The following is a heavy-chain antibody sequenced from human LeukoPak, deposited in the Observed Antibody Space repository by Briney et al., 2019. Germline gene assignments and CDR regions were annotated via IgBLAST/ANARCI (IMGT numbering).Heavy chain of an antibody. CDR1: GYRFTSYW. D-gene: IGHD2-15*01. Sequence: GESLKISCKGSGYRFTSYWIGWVRQMPGKGLEWMGIIYPGDSDTRYSPSFQGQVTISADKSISTAYLQWSSLKASDTAMYYCARLPEDCSGGSCYYCGGDCSLDYWGQGTLVTVSS. J-gene: IGHJ4*02. CDR3: ARLPEDCSGGSCYYCGGDCSLDY. V-gene: IGHV5-51*01. CDR2: IYPGDSDT.